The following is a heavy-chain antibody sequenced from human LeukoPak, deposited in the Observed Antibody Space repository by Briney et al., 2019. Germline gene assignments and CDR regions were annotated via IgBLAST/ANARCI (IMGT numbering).Heavy chain of an antibody. Sequence: GESLRLSCAASEFTFSNSGMHWVRQAPGKGLEWVAFLRYDGSSKFYTDPVKGRFTISRDNSKNTLYLQMNSLRVEDAAVYYCAKDSVYGGWGNAFDVWGQGTMVTVSS. V-gene: IGHV3-30*02. CDR2: LRYDGSSK. J-gene: IGHJ3*01. CDR3: AKDSVYGGWGNAFDV. D-gene: IGHD2/OR15-2a*01. CDR1: EFTFSNSG.